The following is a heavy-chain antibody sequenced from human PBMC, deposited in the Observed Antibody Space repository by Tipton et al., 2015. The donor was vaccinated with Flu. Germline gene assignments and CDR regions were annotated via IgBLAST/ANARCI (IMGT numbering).Heavy chain of an antibody. D-gene: IGHD3-10*01. CDR1: GFSLNTNEVA. J-gene: IGHJ4*02. CDR2: IYWDDSK. Sequence: LVKPTQTLTLTCTLSGFSLNTNEVAVGWVRQPPGKALEWLALIYWDDSKRYNPSLESRLDITKDPSKNQVVLKMTNMDPVDTATYYCAHRVDEYYYNGRTYAYAVFFDFWGQGALVTVSS. V-gene: IGHV2-5*02. CDR3: AHRVDEYYYNGRTYAYAVFFDF.